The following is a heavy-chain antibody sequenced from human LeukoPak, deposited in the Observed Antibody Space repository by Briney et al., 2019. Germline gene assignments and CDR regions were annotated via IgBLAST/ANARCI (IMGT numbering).Heavy chain of an antibody. D-gene: IGHD6-13*01. J-gene: IGHJ4*02. V-gene: IGHV3-30*04. CDR3: AKGPKQQLVGSRGHFFDY. CDR2: ISYDGSNK. CDR1: GFTFSSYA. Sequence: GGSLRLSCAASGFTFSSYAMHWVRQAPGKGLEWVAVISYDGSNKYYADSVKGRFTMSRDNSKNTLYLQLNSLRAEDTAVYYCAKGPKQQLVGSRGHFFDYWGQGTLVTVSS.